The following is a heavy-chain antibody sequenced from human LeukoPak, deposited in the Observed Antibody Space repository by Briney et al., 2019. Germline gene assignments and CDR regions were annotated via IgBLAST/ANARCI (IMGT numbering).Heavy chain of an antibody. CDR2: IGDSGSGG. V-gene: IGHV3-23*01. CDR1: GFNFNYFA. Sequence: AGGSLRLSCSASGFNFNYFAMSWIRQAPGKRLEWVSTIGDSGSGGSYADSVRGRFTISRDNSKNMVHLQMHSLRVDDSAVYYCLRIKYGGNSGYHFDYWGQGTLVTVSS. CDR3: LRIKYGGNSGYHFDY. J-gene: IGHJ4*02. D-gene: IGHD4-23*01.